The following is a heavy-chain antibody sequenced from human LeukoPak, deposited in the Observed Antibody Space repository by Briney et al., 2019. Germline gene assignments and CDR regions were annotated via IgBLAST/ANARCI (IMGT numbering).Heavy chain of an antibody. D-gene: IGHD3-3*01. J-gene: IGHJ4*02. CDR1: GGSISSSSYY. V-gene: IGHV4-39*01. CDR2: IYYSGST. CDR3: ARQDFWSGYRHPDY. Sequence: SETLSLTCNVSGGSISSSSYYWGWIRQPPGKGLEWIGSIYYSGSTYYNPSLKSRVTISADTSKNQFSLKLSSVTAADTAVYYCARQDFWSGYRHPDYWGQGTLVTVSS.